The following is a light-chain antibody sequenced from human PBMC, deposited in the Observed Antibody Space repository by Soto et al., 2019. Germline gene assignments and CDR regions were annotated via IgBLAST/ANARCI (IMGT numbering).Light chain of an antibody. J-gene: IGKJ5*01. CDR2: WAS. CDR3: QQYYTIPPIT. Sequence: DIVMTQSPDSLAVSLGERATINCKSSQSVLFSSNNKNTLAWYQQKPGQPPKLLIYWASTRESGVPDRFSGSGSGTDFTLTISGLQTEDVAIYYCQQYYTIPPITFGQGARLEIK. CDR1: QSVLFSSNNKNT. V-gene: IGKV4-1*01.